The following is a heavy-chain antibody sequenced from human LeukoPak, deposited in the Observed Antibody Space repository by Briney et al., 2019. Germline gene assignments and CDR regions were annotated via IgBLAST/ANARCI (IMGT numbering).Heavy chain of an antibody. CDR3: TTVVGYYYDVAP. CDR2: ISSSGSTI. V-gene: IGHV3-11*01. D-gene: IGHD3-22*01. J-gene: IGHJ3*01. CDR1: GFTFSDYY. Sequence: PGGSLRLSCAASGFTFSDYYMSWIRQAPGKGLEWVSYISSSGSTIYYADSVKGRFTISRDNAKDSLYLQMNSLRAEDTAVYYCTTVVGYYYDVAPWGQGTMVTVSS.